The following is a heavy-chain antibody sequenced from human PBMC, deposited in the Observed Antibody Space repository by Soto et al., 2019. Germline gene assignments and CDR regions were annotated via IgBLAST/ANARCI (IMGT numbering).Heavy chain of an antibody. CDR2: IYHSGST. CDR1: RGSIGGSNW. D-gene: IGHD6-19*01. J-gene: IGHJ5*02. Sequence: SQTLSLTCAVARGSIGGSNWWSWVRQPPGKGLEWIGEIYHSGSTNYNPSLKSRVTISVDKSKNQFSLKLSSVTAADTAVYYCARGGYSSGGSEPWGQGTLVTVSS. V-gene: IGHV4-4*02. CDR3: ARGGYSSGGSEP.